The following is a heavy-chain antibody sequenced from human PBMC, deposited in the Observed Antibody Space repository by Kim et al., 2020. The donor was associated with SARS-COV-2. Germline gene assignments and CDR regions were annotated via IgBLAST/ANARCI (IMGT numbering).Heavy chain of an antibody. CDR2: IIPIFGTA. CDR1: GGTFSSYA. J-gene: IGHJ1*01. V-gene: IGHV1-69*13. D-gene: IGHD6-13*01. CDR3: ATAPRGSSWYDAEYFQH. Sequence: SVKVSCKASGGTFSSYAISWVRQAPGQGLEWMGGIIPIFGTANYAQKFQGRVTITADESTSTAYMELSSLRSEDTAVYYCATAPRGSSWYDAEYFQHWGQGTLVTVSS.